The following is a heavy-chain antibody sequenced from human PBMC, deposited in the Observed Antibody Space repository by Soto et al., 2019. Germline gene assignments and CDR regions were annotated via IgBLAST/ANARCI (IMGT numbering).Heavy chain of an antibody. V-gene: IGHV3-48*02. CDR3: ARSSHSRGYAFDI. Sequence: GGSLRLSCAASGFTFSSYSMNWVRQAPWKGLEWVSYISSSSSTIYYADSVKGRFTISRDNAKNSLYLQMNSLRDEDTAVYYCARSSHSRGYAFDIWGQGAMVTVSS. D-gene: IGHD3-10*01. CDR1: GFTFSSYS. J-gene: IGHJ3*02. CDR2: ISSSSSTI.